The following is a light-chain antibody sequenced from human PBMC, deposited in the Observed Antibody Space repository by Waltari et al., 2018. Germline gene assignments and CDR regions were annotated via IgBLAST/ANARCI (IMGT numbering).Light chain of an antibody. CDR3: QQYDNWLGT. V-gene: IGKV3-15*01. Sequence: EIVITQSPATLSVFPGERATLSCTASQSIRSNLAWYQHKPGQAPRRLIYGASTRATGIPARFSGSGSGTEFPLTISSLQSEDFAVYFCQQYDNWLGTFGQGTKVEIK. J-gene: IGKJ1*01. CDR1: QSIRSN. CDR2: GAS.